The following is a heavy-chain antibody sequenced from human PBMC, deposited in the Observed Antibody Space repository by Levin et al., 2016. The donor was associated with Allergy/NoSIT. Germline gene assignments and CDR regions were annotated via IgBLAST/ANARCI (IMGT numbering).Heavy chain of an antibody. J-gene: IGHJ4*02. CDR1: GFTFSSYA. Sequence: GESLKISCSASGFTFSSYAMHWVRQAPGKGLEYVSAISSNGGSTYYADSVKGRFTISRDNSKNTLYLQMNSLRAEDTAVYCCARDPGPYYDSSGSEKPYWGQGTLVTVSS. CDR3: ARDPGPYYDSSGSEKPY. D-gene: IGHD3-22*01. CDR2: ISSNGGST. V-gene: IGHV3-64*04.